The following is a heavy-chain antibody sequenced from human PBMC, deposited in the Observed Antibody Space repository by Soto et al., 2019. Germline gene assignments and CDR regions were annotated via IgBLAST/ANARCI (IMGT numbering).Heavy chain of an antibody. CDR1: GGSISSGGYY. V-gene: IGHV4-31*03. CDR3: ARSSYSSSWYYYYGMDV. CDR2: IYYSGST. D-gene: IGHD6-13*01. J-gene: IGHJ6*02. Sequence: ASETLSLTCTVSGGSISSGGYYWSWIRQHPGKGLEWFGYIYYSGSTYYNPSLKSRVTISVDTSKNQFSLKLSSVTAADTAVYYCARSSYSSSWYYYYGMDVWGQGTTVTVSS.